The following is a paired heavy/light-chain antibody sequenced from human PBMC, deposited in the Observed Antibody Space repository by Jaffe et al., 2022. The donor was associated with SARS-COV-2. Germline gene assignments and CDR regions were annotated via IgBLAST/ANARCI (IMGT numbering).Heavy chain of an antibody. J-gene: IGHJ5*02. CDR3: ARNMAAGVGSGTWFDP. V-gene: IGHV7-4-1*02. D-gene: IGHD3-10*01. CDR1: GYIFTDYA. Sequence: QVQLVQSGSELKKPGASVKVSCKASGYIFTDYAMNWIRQAPGQGLEWMGWINTNTGNPTYAQDFTGRFVLSLDTSVNTAYLQISRLKTEDTAIYYCARNMAAGVGSGTWFDPWGQGTLVTVSS. CDR2: INTNTGNP.
Light chain of an antibody. CDR3: QVWTSEGV. CDR1: NIGTQT. Sequence: SYVLTQPPSVSVAPGQTARITCGGDNIGTQTVHWYRQKPGQAPVLVVYDDSDRPSGIPDRFSGSNSGNTATLTITRVEAGDEAKYYCQVWTSEGVFGGGTELTVL. V-gene: IGLV3-21*02. J-gene: IGLJ3*02. CDR2: DDS.